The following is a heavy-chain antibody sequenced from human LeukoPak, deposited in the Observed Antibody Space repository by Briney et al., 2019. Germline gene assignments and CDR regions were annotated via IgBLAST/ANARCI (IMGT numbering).Heavy chain of an antibody. Sequence: ASVKVSCKASGYIFTSHYMHWVPQAPGQGLEWMGIINPSSGSTSYAQKFQDRVKMTRDTSRSTVYMELSSLRSEDTAVYYCARRAGDHYYFDYWGQGTLVTVSS. CDR3: ARRAGDHYYFDY. V-gene: IGHV1-46*01. J-gene: IGHJ4*02. CDR2: INPSSGST. D-gene: IGHD7-27*01. CDR1: GYIFTSHY.